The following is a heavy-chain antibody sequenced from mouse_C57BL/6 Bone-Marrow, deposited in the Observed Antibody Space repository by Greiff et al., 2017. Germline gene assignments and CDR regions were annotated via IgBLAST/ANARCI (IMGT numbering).Heavy chain of an antibody. J-gene: IGHJ4*01. CDR3: ASWFIYYDLDY. Sequence: EVQLQQSGAELVKPGASVKISCKASGYTFTDYCMNWVKQSHGKSLEWIGVINPNSGTTSYNQKFKGKATLTVDQSSSTAYMQLNSLTSEDSAVYSCASWFIYYDLDYWGKGTAVTVSS. D-gene: IGHD1-1*01. CDR2: INPNSGTT. V-gene: IGHV1-39*01. CDR1: GYTFTDYC.